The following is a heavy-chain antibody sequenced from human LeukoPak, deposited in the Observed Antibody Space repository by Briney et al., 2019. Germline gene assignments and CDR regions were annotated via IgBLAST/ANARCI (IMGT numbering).Heavy chain of an antibody. CDR1: GFTFSSYA. J-gene: IGHJ4*02. CDR2: ISGSGGTT. Sequence: GGYLRLSCATSGFTFSSYAVSWVRQAPGKGLEWVSSISGSGGTTYYADSVKGRFTISRDNSKNTLYLQMNSLRAEDTAVYYCAKDPYRASSGLVDYWGQGTLVTVSS. D-gene: IGHD5-12*01. V-gene: IGHV3-23*01. CDR3: AKDPYRASSGLVDY.